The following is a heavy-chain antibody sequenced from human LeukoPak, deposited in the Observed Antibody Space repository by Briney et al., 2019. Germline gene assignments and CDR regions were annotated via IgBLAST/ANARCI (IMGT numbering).Heavy chain of an antibody. CDR3: ARDGSPSGTYQQGYFDY. V-gene: IGHV3-30-3*01. D-gene: IGHD1-26*01. CDR2: ISYGKSNK. CDR1: GFTFSSYA. J-gene: IGHJ4*02. Sequence: GGSLRLSCAASGFTFSSYAMHWVRQAPGKGLEWVAVISYGKSNKYYADSVKGRFTISRDNSKNTLYLQMNSLKTEDTAVYYCARDGSPSGTYQQGYFDYWGQRTLVTVSS.